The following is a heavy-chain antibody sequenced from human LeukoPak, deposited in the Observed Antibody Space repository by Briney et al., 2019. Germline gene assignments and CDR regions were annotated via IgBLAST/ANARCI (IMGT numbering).Heavy chain of an antibody. V-gene: IGHV4-59*01. CDR2: IYYSGST. Sequence: PSETLSLTCAVYGGSFSGYYWSWIRQPPGKGLEWIGYIYYSGSTNYNPSLKSRVTISVDTSKNQFSLKLSSVTAADTAVYYCARDGPGWFDPWGQGTLVTVSS. CDR1: GGSFSGYY. J-gene: IGHJ5*02. CDR3: ARDGPGWFDP.